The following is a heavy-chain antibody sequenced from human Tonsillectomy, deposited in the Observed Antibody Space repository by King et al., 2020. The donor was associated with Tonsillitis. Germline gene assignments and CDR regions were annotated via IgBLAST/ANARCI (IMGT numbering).Heavy chain of an antibody. CDR1: GYSFSSYW. CDR2: IYPGDSDT. J-gene: IGHJ5*02. D-gene: IGHD2-2*02. V-gene: IGHV5-51*03. CDR3: ARDLGYCSTTSCYNSWFDP. Sequence: EVQLVESGAEVKKPGESLKISCKVSGYSFSSYWIGWVRQMPGKGLEWMGIIYPGDSDTRYSPSFQGQVTISADKSISTAYLQWSSLKASDTAMYYCARDLGYCSTTSCYNSWFDPWGQGTLVTVSS.